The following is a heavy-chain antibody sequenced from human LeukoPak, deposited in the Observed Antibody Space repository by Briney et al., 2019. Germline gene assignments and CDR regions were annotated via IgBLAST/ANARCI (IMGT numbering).Heavy chain of an antibody. Sequence: PGGSLRLSFAASGFTFSSSWMSRVRQAPGKGLEWVANIKPDGSEKYYVDSVKGRFTISRDNAKNSLYLQMNSLRAEDTAVYFCARDTMGATDYWGQGTLVTVSS. J-gene: IGHJ4*02. V-gene: IGHV3-7*01. D-gene: IGHD1-26*01. CDR1: GFTFSSSW. CDR3: ARDTMGATDY. CDR2: IKPDGSEK.